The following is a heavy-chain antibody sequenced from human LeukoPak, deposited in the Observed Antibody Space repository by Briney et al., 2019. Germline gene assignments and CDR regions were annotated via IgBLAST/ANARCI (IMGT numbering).Heavy chain of an antibody. CDR3: ARVTPDYCDSSGLAPYYYYYMDV. Sequence: GESLKISCKGSGSSFTSYWIGWVRQMPGKGLEWMGIIYPGDSDTRYSPSFQGQVTISADKSISTAYLQWSSLKASDTAMYYCARVTPDYCDSSGLAPYYYYYMDVWGKGTTVTVSS. CDR2: IYPGDSDT. CDR1: GSSFTSYW. J-gene: IGHJ6*03. D-gene: IGHD3-22*01. V-gene: IGHV5-51*01.